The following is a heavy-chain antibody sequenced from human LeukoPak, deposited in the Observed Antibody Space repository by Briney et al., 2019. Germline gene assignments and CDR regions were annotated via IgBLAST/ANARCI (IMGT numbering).Heavy chain of an antibody. V-gene: IGHV1-69*05. D-gene: IGHD3-22*01. CDR3: ARSLDYYDSSGYYYHFDY. Sequence: SVKVSCKASGGTFSSYAISWVRQAPGQGLEWMGGIIPIFGTANYAQKFQGRVTITTDESTSTAYMELSSLRSEDTAVYYCARSLDYYDSSGYYYHFDYWGQGTLVTVSS. CDR1: GGTFSSYA. J-gene: IGHJ4*02. CDR2: IIPIFGTA.